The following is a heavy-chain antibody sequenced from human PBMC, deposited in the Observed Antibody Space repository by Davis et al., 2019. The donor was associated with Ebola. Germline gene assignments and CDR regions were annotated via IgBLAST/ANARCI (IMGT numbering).Heavy chain of an antibody. V-gene: IGHV3-7*01. CDR3: ARGSSSSGFDN. CDR1: GFTFSNYW. Sequence: GGSLRLSCAASGFTFSNYWMSWVRQAPGKGLEWAANIEQDGSEKYYVDSLKGRFTISRDNAKNSVSLQMNSLRAEDTAVYYCARGSSSSGFDNWGQGTLVTVSS. CDR2: IEQDGSEK. D-gene: IGHD6-6*01. J-gene: IGHJ4*02.